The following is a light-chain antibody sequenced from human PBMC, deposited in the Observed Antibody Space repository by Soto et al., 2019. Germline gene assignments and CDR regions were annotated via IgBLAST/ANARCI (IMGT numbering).Light chain of an antibody. V-gene: IGKV1-27*01. CDR3: QKYSSVPV. CDR1: QGIRNF. Sequence: DIQMTQSPTSLSASVGDRVTITCRARQGIRNFVAWYQQKPGKPPKLLIYAASTLQSGVPSRVSGSGSGTDFTLTINSLQPEDVATYSGQKYSSVPVFGPGTKVEI. CDR2: AAS. J-gene: IGKJ3*01.